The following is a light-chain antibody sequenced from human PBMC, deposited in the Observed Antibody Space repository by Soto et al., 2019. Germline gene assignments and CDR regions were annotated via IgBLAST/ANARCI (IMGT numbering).Light chain of an antibody. V-gene: IGKV1-16*01. J-gene: IGKJ5*01. CDR3: QHYDGYPQT. CDR2: GAS. Sequence: DIQMTQSPSSLSASVGDRVTITCRASQCISNYLAWFQQKPGKAPKSLIYGASSSHSGVPSRFSGSGSETHFTLTISSLQRDDFATYYCQHYDGYPQTFGQGTRLEIK. CDR1: QCISNY.